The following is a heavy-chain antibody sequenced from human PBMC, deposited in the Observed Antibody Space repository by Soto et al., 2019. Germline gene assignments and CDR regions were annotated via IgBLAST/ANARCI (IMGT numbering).Heavy chain of an antibody. J-gene: IGHJ5*02. CDR1: GFTFSSYA. V-gene: IGHV3-23*01. CDR3: AKAAPGYCSSTSCYDPINNWFDP. Sequence: EVQLLESGGGLVQPGGSLRLSCAASGFTFSSYAMSWVRQAPGKGLEWVSAISGSGGSTYYADSVKGRFTISRDNSKNTLYLQMNSLRAEDTAVYYCAKAAPGYCSSTSCYDPINNWFDPWGQGTLVTVSS. D-gene: IGHD2-2*01. CDR2: ISGSGGST.